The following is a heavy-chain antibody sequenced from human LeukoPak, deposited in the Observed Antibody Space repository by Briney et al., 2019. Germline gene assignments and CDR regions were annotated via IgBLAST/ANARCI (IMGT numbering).Heavy chain of an antibody. Sequence: GESLQISCKGSGYSFTSYWIGWVRQMPGKGLEWMGIIYPGDSDTRYSPSFQGQVTISADKSISTAYLQWSSLKASDTAMYYCASRYCGGDCYSDAFDIWGQGTMVTVSS. D-gene: IGHD2-21*02. CDR3: ASRYCGGDCYSDAFDI. CDR1: GYSFTSYW. V-gene: IGHV5-51*01. CDR2: IYPGDSDT. J-gene: IGHJ3*02.